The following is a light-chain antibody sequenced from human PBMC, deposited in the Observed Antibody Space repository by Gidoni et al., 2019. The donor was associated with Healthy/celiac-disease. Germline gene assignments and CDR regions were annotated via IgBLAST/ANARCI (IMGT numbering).Light chain of an antibody. J-gene: IGKJ1*01. CDR3: QQYYSTPLT. Sequence: DIVMTQSPDSLAVSLGERATMNCKSSRSVLFTSNNKNYIAWYQQKPGQPPKLLIYWASTRESGVPDRFSGSGSGTDFTLTISSLQAEDVAVYYCQQYYSTPLTFXQXTKVEIK. CDR2: WAS. V-gene: IGKV4-1*01. CDR1: RSVLFTSNNKNY.